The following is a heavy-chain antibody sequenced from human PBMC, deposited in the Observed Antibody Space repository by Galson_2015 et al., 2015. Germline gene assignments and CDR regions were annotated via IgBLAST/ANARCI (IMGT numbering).Heavy chain of an antibody. CDR3: ASSPYYYDSSGYEPNFDY. Sequence: SVKVSCKASGGTFSSYAISWVRQAPGQGLEWMGGINPIFGTANYAQKFQGRVTITADESTSTAYMELSSLRSEDTAVYYCASSPYYYDSSGYEPNFDYWGQGTLVTVSS. CDR2: INPIFGTA. D-gene: IGHD3-22*01. CDR1: GGTFSSYA. V-gene: IGHV1-69*13. J-gene: IGHJ4*02.